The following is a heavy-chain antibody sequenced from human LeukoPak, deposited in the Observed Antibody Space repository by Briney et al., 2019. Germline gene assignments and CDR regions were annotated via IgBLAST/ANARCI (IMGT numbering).Heavy chain of an antibody. J-gene: IGHJ4*02. V-gene: IGHV3-74*01. Sequence: PGGSLRLSCAASGFTFSSHYMQWVRQAPGKGLVWVSGIKTDGSAPRYADSVKGRFTISRDNSKNTLYLQMNSLRAEDTAVYYCARGLFGELFFDYWGQGTLVTVSS. D-gene: IGHD3-10*02. CDR2: IKTDGSAP. CDR3: ARGLFGELFFDY. CDR1: GFTFSSHY.